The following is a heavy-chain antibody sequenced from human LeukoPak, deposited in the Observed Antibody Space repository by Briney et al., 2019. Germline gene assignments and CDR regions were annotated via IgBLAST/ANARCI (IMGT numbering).Heavy chain of an antibody. D-gene: IGHD3-22*01. J-gene: IGHJ3*02. CDR2: IYYSGST. CDR1: GVSISSYY. Sequence: SETLSLTCTVSGVSISSYYWSWIRQPPGKGLEWIGYIYYSGSTNYNPSLKSRVTISVDTSKNQFSLKLSSVTAADTAVYYCAGTMIVRAFDIWGQGTMVTVSS. CDR3: AGTMIVRAFDI. V-gene: IGHV4-59*01.